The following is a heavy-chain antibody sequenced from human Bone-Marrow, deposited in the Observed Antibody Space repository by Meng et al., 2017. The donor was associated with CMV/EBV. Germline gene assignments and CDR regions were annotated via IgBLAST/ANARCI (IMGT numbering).Heavy chain of an antibody. V-gene: IGHV3-35*01. CDR3: VRIPLGDCSSISCYLGGGWFDP. CDR2: VSWNGSRT. CDR1: GFNLSNSD. J-gene: IGHJ5*02. Sequence: SCAASGFNLSNSDMNWVHQAPGKRLEWVSSVSWNGSRTHYADSVKGRFIISRDNSRNTLYLQTNSLRAEDTAVYYCVRIPLGDCSSISCYLGGGWFDPWGQGTRVTGSS. D-gene: IGHD2-2*01.